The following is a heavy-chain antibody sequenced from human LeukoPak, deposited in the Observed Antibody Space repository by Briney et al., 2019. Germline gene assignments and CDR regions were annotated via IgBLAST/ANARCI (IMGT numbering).Heavy chain of an antibody. CDR3: ASLSYGSGSYSGDY. CDR1: GGTFSSYA. V-gene: IGHV1-69*04. J-gene: IGHJ4*02. Sequence: ASVKVSCKASGGTFSSYAVSWVRQAPGQGLEWMGRIIPILGIANYAQKFQGRVTITADKSTSTAYMELSSLRSEDTAVYYCASLSYGSGSYSGDYWGQGTLVTVSS. CDR2: IIPILGIA. D-gene: IGHD3-10*01.